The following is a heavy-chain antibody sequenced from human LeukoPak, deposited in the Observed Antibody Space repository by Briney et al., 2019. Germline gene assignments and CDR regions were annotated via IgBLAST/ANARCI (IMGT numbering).Heavy chain of an antibody. Sequence: SQTLSLTCTVSGGSISSGDYYWSWIRQPPGKGLEWIGYIYYSGSTYYNPSLKSRVTISVDTSKNQFSLKLSSVTAADTAVYYCARLCSGWYDAFDIWGQGTMVTVSS. CDR1: GGSISSGDYY. CDR3: ARLCSGWYDAFDI. D-gene: IGHD6-19*01. J-gene: IGHJ3*02. V-gene: IGHV4-30-4*08. CDR2: IYYSGST.